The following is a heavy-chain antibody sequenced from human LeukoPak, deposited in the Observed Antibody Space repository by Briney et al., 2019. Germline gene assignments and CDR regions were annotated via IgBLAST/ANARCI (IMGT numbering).Heavy chain of an antibody. CDR3: ARVKRKVGATQGVPHVGYYFDY. V-gene: IGHV4-4*07. Sequence: SETLSLTCTVSGGSISSYYWSWIRQPAGKGLEWVGRIYTSGSTNYNPSLKSRVTMSVDTSKNQFSLKLSSVTAADTAVYYCARVKRKVGATQGVPHVGYYFDYWGQGTLVTVSS. D-gene: IGHD1-26*01. J-gene: IGHJ4*02. CDR1: GGSISSYY. CDR2: IYTSGST.